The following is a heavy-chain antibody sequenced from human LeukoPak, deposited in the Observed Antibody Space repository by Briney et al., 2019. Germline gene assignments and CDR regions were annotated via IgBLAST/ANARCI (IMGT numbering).Heavy chain of an antibody. V-gene: IGHV4-34*12. J-gene: IGHJ4*02. CDR1: GGSFSGYY. Sequence: SETLSLTCAVYGGSFSGYYWAWIRQPPGKGLEWIGSIFYSGSPHYNPSLKSRVSISVDTSKNQFSLKLSSVAVADTAVYYCARVRWFGELLSPHFDYWGQGTLVTVSS. D-gene: IGHD3-10*01. CDR3: ARVRWFGELLSPHFDY. CDR2: IFYSGSP.